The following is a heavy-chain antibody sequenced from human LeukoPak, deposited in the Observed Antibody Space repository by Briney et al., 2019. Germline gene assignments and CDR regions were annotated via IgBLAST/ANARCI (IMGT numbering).Heavy chain of an antibody. CDR2: ISSSGSTI. CDR3: ARTTLDFDY. Sequence: GGSLRLSCAASGFTFSSYSMNWVRQAPGKGLEWVSYISSSGSTIYYADSVKGRFTISRDNAKNSLYLQMNSLRAEDTAVYYCARTTLDFDYWGQGTLVTVSS. CDR1: GFTFSSYS. V-gene: IGHV3-48*04. J-gene: IGHJ4*02. D-gene: IGHD1-14*01.